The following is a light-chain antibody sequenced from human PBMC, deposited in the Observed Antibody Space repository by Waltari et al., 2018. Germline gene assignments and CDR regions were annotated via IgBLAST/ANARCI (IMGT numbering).Light chain of an antibody. CDR2: DVT. Sequence: QSALTQPRSVSVSPGQSVTISCTGTGSDVGDYNYVSWYQQHPGNAPKLVIYDVTQRPSGVPDRFSSSRSGNSASLTTSGLQAGDEANYHCCSYAGTWVFGGGTKLTVL. CDR1: GSDVGDYNY. V-gene: IGLV2-11*01. CDR3: CSYAGTWV. J-gene: IGLJ3*02.